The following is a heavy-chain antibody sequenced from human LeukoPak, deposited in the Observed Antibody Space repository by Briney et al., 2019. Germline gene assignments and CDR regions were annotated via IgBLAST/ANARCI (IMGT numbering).Heavy chain of an antibody. V-gene: IGHV4-30-4*08. CDR1: GGSISSGDYY. CDR2: IYYSGRT. D-gene: IGHD3-22*01. J-gene: IGHJ3*02. CDR3: AGGGTMMYAFDI. Sequence: KASQTLSLTCTVSGGSISSGDYYWSWIRQPPGKGLERIGYIYYSGRTYYNPSLTSRVTISVDPSQNQFSLKLPAVPPADTAVYYCAGGGTMMYAFDIWGQGTMVTVSS.